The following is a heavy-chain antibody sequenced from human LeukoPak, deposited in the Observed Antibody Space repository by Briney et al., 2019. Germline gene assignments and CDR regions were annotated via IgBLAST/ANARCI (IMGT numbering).Heavy chain of an antibody. V-gene: IGHV3-7*01. CDR2: IKQGGSEK. J-gene: IGHJ4*02. Sequence: PGGSLRLSCAASGFTFSSYWMSWVRQAPGKGLEWVANIKQGGSEKYYVDSVKGRFTISRDNAKNSLYLQMNSLRAEDTAVYCCARLGGGYVWWYFDYWGQGTLVTVSS. D-gene: IGHD6-25*01. CDR3: ARLGGGYVWWYFDY. CDR1: GFTFSSYW.